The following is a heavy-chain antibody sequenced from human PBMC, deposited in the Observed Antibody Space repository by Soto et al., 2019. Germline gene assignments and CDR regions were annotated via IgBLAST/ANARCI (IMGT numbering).Heavy chain of an antibody. D-gene: IGHD2-15*01. Sequence: SETLSLTCAVYGGSFNDYFWSWIRQTPGKGLEWIGEINLGGITKLKPSLRSRVTISLDTSKKQFSLRLRSVTAADTAVYYCAPLSVSLSGPYGIHVWGQGTTVTVSS. CDR2: INLGGIT. V-gene: IGHV4-34*01. CDR1: GGSFNDYF. CDR3: APLSVSLSGPYGIHV. J-gene: IGHJ6*02.